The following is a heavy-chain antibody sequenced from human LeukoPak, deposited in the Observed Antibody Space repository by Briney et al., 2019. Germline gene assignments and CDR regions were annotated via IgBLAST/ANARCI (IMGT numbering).Heavy chain of an antibody. CDR1: GFTFSSYA. Sequence: GGSLTLSCAASGFTFSSYALHWVRQAPGKGLEWVAFIPYDGSNKYYADSVKGRLTISRDNSRNTLDLQMNSLRADDPAIYYCARDRCTGGRCHSLSVGYMDVWGKGATVTVSS. D-gene: IGHD2-15*01. CDR3: ARDRCTGGRCHSLSVGYMDV. CDR2: IPYDGSNK. V-gene: IGHV3-30*04. J-gene: IGHJ6*03.